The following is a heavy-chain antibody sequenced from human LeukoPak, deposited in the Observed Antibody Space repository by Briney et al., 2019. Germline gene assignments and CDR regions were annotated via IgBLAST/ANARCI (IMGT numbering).Heavy chain of an antibody. CDR3: ARDSQYYFDSSGYYYYFDY. Sequence: ASVKVSCKTGGFTFIGNYLHWVRQAPGQGLEWMGMINPNGGHTDYAQNFQDRVTMTRDMSTSTVYMELSSLRSEGTAVYYCARDSQYYFDSSGYYYYFDYWGQGTLVTVSP. J-gene: IGHJ4*02. V-gene: IGHV1-46*01. D-gene: IGHD3-22*01. CDR2: INPNGGHT. CDR1: GFTFIGNY.